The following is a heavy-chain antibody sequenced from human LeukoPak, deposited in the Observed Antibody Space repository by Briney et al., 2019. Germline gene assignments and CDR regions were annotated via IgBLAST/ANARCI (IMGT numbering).Heavy chain of an antibody. CDR2: IIPIFGTA. V-gene: IGHV1-69*05. CDR1: GGTFSSYA. CDR3: ASGLYDSSGSNDS. D-gene: IGHD3-22*01. Sequence: SVKVSCKASGGTFSSYAISWVRQAPGQGLEWIGRIIPIFGTANYAQKFQGRVTITTDESTSTAYMELSSLRSEDTAVYYCASGLYDSSGSNDSWGQGTLVTVSS. J-gene: IGHJ5*01.